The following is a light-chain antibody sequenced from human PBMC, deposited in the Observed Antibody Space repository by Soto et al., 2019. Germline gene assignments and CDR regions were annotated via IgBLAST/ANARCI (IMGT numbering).Light chain of an antibody. J-gene: IGKJ3*01. V-gene: IGKV3-11*01. Sequence: EIVLTQSPATLSLSPGEVATLSCRASQSVSTYLAWYQQKPGQAPRLLIYDASHRSTGIPGRFSASGSGTDFTLTISSLEPEDFVVYYCQHRWGAFGPGTRVDFK. CDR3: QHRWGA. CDR1: QSVSTY. CDR2: DAS.